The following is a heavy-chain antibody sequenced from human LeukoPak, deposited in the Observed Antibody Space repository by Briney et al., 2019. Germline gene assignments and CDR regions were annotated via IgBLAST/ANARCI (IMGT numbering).Heavy chain of an antibody. CDR2: ISGNKGLI. J-gene: IGHJ5*02. CDR1: GYTFTRYG. CDR3: ARGQDHTSSWYDHP. V-gene: IGHV1-18*01. D-gene: IGHD6-19*01. Sequence: ASVKVSCKASGYTFTRYGISWVRQAPGQGLEWMGWISGNKGLINYPEKFQGRVPLTIDTSTSTAYMEMRSLTSDDPAVYYCARGQDHTSSWYDHPWGQGTLVTVSS.